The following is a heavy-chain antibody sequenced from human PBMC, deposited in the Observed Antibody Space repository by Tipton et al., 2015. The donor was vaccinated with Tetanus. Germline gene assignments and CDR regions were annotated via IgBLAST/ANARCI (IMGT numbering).Heavy chain of an antibody. J-gene: IGHJ5*02. D-gene: IGHD3-10*01. CDR2: IYPGDSSV. CDR3: ARHGWATPYSWFDP. V-gene: IGHV5-51*01. CDR1: GYNFATFW. Sequence: QSGAEVKKPGESLNISCKASGYNFATFWIGWVRQKPGKGLEWMGIIYPGDSSVRYSPTFQGQVTISADRSTTTAYLQWDRLKVSDTAMYFCARHGWATPYSWFDPWGQGTQVTVSS.